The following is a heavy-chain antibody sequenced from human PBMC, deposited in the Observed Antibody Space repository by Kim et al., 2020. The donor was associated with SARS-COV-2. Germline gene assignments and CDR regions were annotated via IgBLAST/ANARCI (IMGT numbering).Heavy chain of an antibody. D-gene: IGHD4-17*01. CDR2: INHSGST. V-gene: IGHV4-34*01. J-gene: IGHJ4*02. CDR1: GGSFSGYY. CDR3: ARTPTSDYGDYDISSY. Sequence: SETLSLTCAVYGGSFSGYYWSWIRQPPGKGLEWIGEINHSGSTNYNPSLKSRVTISVDTSKNQFSLKLSSVTAADTAVYYCARTPTSDYGDYDISSYWGQGTLVTVSS.